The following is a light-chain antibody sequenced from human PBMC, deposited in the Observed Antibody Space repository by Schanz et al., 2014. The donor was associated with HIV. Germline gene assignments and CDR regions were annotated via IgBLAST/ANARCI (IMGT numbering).Light chain of an antibody. Sequence: IVLTQSPGTLSLSPGERATLSCRASQTVSSNSLGWYQQKPGQAPRLLIYDASNRATGIPARFSGSGSGTDFTLTISSLEPEDSAVYYCQQYNNWPHTFGQGTKLEIK. J-gene: IGKJ2*01. V-gene: IGKV3-11*01. CDR1: QTVSSNS. CDR3: QQYNNWPHT. CDR2: DAS.